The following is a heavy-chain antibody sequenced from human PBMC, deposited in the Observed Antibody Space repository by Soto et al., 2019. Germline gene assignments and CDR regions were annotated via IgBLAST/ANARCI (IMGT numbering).Heavy chain of an antibody. CDR3: ARDLGNGDYPDALDM. D-gene: IGHD4-17*01. CDR1: GFTFISYS. J-gene: IGHJ3*02. Sequence: GGSLRLSCAASGFTFISYSMNWVRQAPGKGLEWVSFISSSSSDIYYSDSVRGRFTISRDNAKDSAYLQMNSLRAEDTAVYYCARDLGNGDYPDALDMWGQGTVVTVSS. CDR2: ISSSSSDI. V-gene: IGHV3-21*01.